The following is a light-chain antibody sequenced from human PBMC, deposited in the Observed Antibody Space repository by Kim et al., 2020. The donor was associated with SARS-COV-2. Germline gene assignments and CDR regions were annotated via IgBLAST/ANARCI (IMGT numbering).Light chain of an antibody. V-gene: IGLV3-1*01. Sequence: SYELTQPLSVSVSPGQTATVVCSGHNLQNTYICWYQQRPAQSPVLVIYQNDKRPSGIPARFSGSNSGNTATLTITGTSTVDEGDYYCQAWDGSTVLFGGGTQLTVL. CDR1: NLQNTY. CDR2: QND. J-gene: IGLJ2*01. CDR3: QAWDGSTVL.